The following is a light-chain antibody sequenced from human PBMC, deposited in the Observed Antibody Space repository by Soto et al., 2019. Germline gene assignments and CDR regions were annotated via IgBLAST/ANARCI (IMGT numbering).Light chain of an antibody. J-gene: IGKJ1*01. Sequence: IVLTPSPSTPSLPLGERAPLSCRASQSINRHLAWYRQKPGQAPRLLIYDASNRATGIPARFSGSGSGTEFTLTISSLQSEDFAVYYCQQYNNWPKMFGQGTKVDIK. CDR3: QQYNNWPKM. V-gene: IGKV3-15*01. CDR1: QSINRH. CDR2: DAS.